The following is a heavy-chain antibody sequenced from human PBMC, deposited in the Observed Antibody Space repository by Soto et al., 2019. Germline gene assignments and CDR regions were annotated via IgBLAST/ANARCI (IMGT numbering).Heavy chain of an antibody. CDR3: ARRGTSPRGGYYYYGIDV. Sequence: DSLKISCKGSGYSFTSYWISWVRQMPGKGLEWMGRIDPSDSYTNYSPSFQGHVTISADKSISTAYLQWSSLKASDTAMYYCARRGTSPRGGYYYYGIDVWGQGTSVTVSS. CDR2: IDPSDSYT. D-gene: IGHD2-2*01. V-gene: IGHV5-10-1*01. J-gene: IGHJ6*02. CDR1: GYSFTSYW.